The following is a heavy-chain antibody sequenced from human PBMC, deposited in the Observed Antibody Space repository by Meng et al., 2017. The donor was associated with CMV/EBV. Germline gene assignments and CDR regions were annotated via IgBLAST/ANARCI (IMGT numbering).Heavy chain of an antibody. D-gene: IGHD3-10*01. CDR1: GYSISSGYY. CDR2: IYHSGST. V-gene: IGHV4-38-2*02. Sequence: SETLSPTCTVSGYSISSGYYWGWIRQPPGKGLEWIGSIYHSGSTDYNPSLKSRVTISVDTSKNQFSLKLSSVTAADTAVYYCAIEYYYGSGSQFDYWGQGTLVTVSS. J-gene: IGHJ4*02. CDR3: AIEYYYGSGSQFDY.